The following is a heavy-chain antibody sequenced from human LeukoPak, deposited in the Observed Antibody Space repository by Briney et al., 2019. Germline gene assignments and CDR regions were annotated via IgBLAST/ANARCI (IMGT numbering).Heavy chain of an antibody. Sequence: GASVTVSFTASGYTFTSYGISWVRQAPGQGLEWMGWSSAYNGNTNYAQKLQGRVTMTTDTSTSTAYMELRSLRSDDTAVYYCAIIVGYYDSSGYYSDYYYGMDVWGQGTTVTVSS. CDR3: AIIVGYYDSSGYYSDYYYGMDV. CDR1: GYTFTSYG. CDR2: SSAYNGNT. V-gene: IGHV1-18*01. D-gene: IGHD3-22*01. J-gene: IGHJ6*02.